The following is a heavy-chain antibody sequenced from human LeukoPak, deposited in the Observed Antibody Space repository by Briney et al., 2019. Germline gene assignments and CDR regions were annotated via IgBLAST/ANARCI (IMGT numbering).Heavy chain of an antibody. CDR3: ARALTDY. J-gene: IGHJ4*02. V-gene: IGHV3-21*01. CDR1: GFTFSSYS. Sequence: GGSLRLSCAASGFTFSSYSMNWVRQAPGKGLEWVSSITSGTTYIYYADSVRGRFTLSRDNAKNSLYLQMNSLRAEDTAVYYCARALTDYWGQGTLVTVSS. CDR2: ITSGTTYI.